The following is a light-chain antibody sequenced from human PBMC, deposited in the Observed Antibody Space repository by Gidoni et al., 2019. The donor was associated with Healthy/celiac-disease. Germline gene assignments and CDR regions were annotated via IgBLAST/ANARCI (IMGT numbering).Light chain of an antibody. CDR1: QSISSY. J-gene: IGKJ1*01. Sequence: DIQMTQSPSSLSASVGDRVTITCRASQSISSYLNWYQQKPGKPPKLLIYAASSLQRGVPSRFSGRGSGTDFTLTISSLQPEDCATYYGQQSYSTPRTFGQGTKVEIK. CDR2: AAS. V-gene: IGKV1-39*01. CDR3: QQSYSTPRT.